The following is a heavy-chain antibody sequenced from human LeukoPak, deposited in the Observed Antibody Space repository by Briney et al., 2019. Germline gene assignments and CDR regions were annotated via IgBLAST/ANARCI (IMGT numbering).Heavy chain of an antibody. Sequence: GGSLRLSCAASGFTFSSYAMSWVRQAPGKGLEWVSGISGGGTGTYYADSVKGRFTISRDNSKSTLYLQMNSLRAGDTALYYCAKYGSGNFFDYWGQGTLVTVSS. CDR1: GFTFSSYA. CDR3: AKYGSGNFFDY. CDR2: ISGGGTGT. V-gene: IGHV3-23*01. D-gene: IGHD3-10*01. J-gene: IGHJ4*02.